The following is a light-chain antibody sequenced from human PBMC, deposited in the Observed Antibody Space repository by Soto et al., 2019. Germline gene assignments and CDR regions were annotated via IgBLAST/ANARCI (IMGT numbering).Light chain of an antibody. Sequence: DIQMTQSPSSVSASIGDRVTISCRASQSIYKWLVWYQQKPGKAPKLLIYAASSLESGVPSRFSGSGYGTDFPLTISSLPPEDFATYYCQHADSFPLSFGGGTKVEI. CDR3: QHADSFPLS. V-gene: IGKV1-12*01. CDR1: QSIYKW. CDR2: AAS. J-gene: IGKJ4*01.